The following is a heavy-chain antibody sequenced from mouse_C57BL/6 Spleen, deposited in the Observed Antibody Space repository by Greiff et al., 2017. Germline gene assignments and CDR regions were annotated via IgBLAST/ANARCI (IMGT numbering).Heavy chain of an antibody. Sequence: VQLQQSGAELMKPGASVKLSCKATGYTFTGYWIEWVKQRPGHGLEWIGEILPGSGSTNYNAKFKGKATLTADTSSNTAYMQLSSLTTEDSAIYYGARSGVYFDYWGQGTTLTVSS. V-gene: IGHV1-9*01. J-gene: IGHJ2*01. CDR2: ILPGSGST. CDR1: GYTFTGYW. CDR3: ARSGVYFDY. D-gene: IGHD1-3*01.